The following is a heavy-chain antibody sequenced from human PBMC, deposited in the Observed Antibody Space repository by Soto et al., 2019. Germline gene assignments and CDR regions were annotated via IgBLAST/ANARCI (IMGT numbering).Heavy chain of an antibody. CDR3: ARVHVMVVAGSTFDY. Sequence: SETLSLTCAVSGGSFTSNNWWTWVRQPPGQGLEWIGEIYRTGSTNYNPSLKSRVTISLDTSNNQFSLKLTSVTAADTAVYYCARVHVMVVAGSTFDYWGHGTLVTVSS. V-gene: IGHV4-4*02. CDR2: IYRTGST. J-gene: IGHJ4*01. CDR1: GGSFTSNNW. D-gene: IGHD6-19*01.